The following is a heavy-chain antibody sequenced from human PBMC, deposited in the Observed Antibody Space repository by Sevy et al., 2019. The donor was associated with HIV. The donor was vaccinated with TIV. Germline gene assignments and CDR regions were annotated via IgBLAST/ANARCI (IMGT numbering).Heavy chain of an antibody. D-gene: IGHD3-10*01. CDR3: ARSPMIRGGIRYYYNGVDV. V-gene: IGHV3-7*01. CDR2: IKVDGSEK. CDR1: GFTFSRYW. J-gene: IGHJ6*02. Sequence: GGSLRLSCAASGFTFSRYWMSWVRQAPGKGLEWVANIKVDGSEKYYVDSVKGRFTISRDNSKNTLYLQMHSLRVEDTAVYYCARSPMIRGGIRYYYNGVDVWGQGTTVTVSS.